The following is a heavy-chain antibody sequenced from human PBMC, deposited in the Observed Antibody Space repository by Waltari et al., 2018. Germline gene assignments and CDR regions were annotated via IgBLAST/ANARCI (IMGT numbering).Heavy chain of an antibody. Sequence: QLQLQESGPGLVKPSETLSLTCTVSGGSISSSSYYWGWNRQPPGKGLERIGSIYYSGSTYYNPSLKSRVTISVDTSKNQFSLKLSSVTAADTAVYYCARVAAAPTWYYFDYWGQGTLVTVSS. CDR1: GGSISSSSYY. V-gene: IGHV4-39*07. J-gene: IGHJ4*02. CDR2: IYYSGST. CDR3: ARVAAAPTWYYFDY. D-gene: IGHD6-13*01.